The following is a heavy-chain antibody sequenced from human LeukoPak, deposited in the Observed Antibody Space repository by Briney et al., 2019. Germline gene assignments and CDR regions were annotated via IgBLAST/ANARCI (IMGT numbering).Heavy chain of an antibody. CDR3: ARCRGGYIFNDAFDI. D-gene: IGHD3-22*01. J-gene: IGHJ3*02. Sequence: GGSLRLSCAPSGFTFSRYWMSWVRQAPGKGLEWVAVISYDGSKKYYAESVKGRFTISRDNSKNTLYLHMSSLRAEDTAVYYCARCRGGYIFNDAFDIRGQGTMVTVSS. CDR1: GFTFSRYW. CDR2: ISYDGSKK. V-gene: IGHV3-30*03.